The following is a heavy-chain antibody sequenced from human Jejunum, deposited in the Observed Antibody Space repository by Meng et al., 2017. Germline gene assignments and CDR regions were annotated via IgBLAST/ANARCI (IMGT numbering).Heavy chain of an antibody. J-gene: IGHJ4*02. V-gene: IGHV4-4*02. Sequence: QGRPREPGPGLVKPSQTLSLTCTVSADSISSGNWWSWVRQPPGKGLEWIGEMYQSGTTNYNPSLKSRVTILLDTSKNQLSLELTSVTAADTAVYYCARHISVTGTRGFDYWGQGTLVTVSS. CDR3: ARHISVTGTRGFDY. CDR1: ADSISSGNW. CDR2: MYQSGTT. D-gene: IGHD6-19*01.